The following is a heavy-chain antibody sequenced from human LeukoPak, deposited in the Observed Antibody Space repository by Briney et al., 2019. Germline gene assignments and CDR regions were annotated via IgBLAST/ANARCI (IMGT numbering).Heavy chain of an antibody. Sequence: PGRSLRLSCAASGFTVSSYAMSWVRQAPGKGLEWVSAISGSGGSTYYADSVKGRFTISRDNSKNTLYLQMNSLRAEDTAVYYCAKSTIFGVVTKYGMDVWGQGTTVTVSS. D-gene: IGHD3-3*01. V-gene: IGHV3-23*01. J-gene: IGHJ6*02. CDR3: AKSTIFGVVTKYGMDV. CDR1: GFTVSSYA. CDR2: ISGSGGST.